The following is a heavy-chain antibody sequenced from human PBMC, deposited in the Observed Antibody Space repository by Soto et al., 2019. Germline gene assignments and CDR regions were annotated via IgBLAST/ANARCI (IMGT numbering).Heavy chain of an antibody. CDR3: AKEKGTGRAPNGAYDV. V-gene: IGHV3-33*06. Sequence: QVQLVESGGDVVQPGRSLRLSCAASGFTCKDCAMHWVRQAPGKGLEWVSIIFNDAGKEYYTESVKGRFTISRDNSKNTLYLQMNSLRDEDTAVYYCAKEKGTGRAPNGAYDVWGRGTRVTVSS. J-gene: IGHJ3*01. CDR1: GFTCKDCA. D-gene: IGHD2-8*02. CDR2: IFNDAGKE.